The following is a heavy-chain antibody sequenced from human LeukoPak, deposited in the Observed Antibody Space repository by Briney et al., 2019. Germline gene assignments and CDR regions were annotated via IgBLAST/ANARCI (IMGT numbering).Heavy chain of an antibody. V-gene: IGHV3-11*01. CDR3: ASPYYYDGSGYYYRDYYFDY. D-gene: IGHD3-22*01. CDR1: GFTFSDYY. J-gene: IGHJ4*02. CDR2: ISSSGSTI. Sequence: PGGSLRLSCAASGFTFSDYYMSWIRQAPGKGLEWVSYISSSGSTIYYADSVKGRFTISRDNAKNSLYLQMNSLRAEDTAVYYCASPYYYDGSGYYYRDYYFDYWGQGTLVTVSS.